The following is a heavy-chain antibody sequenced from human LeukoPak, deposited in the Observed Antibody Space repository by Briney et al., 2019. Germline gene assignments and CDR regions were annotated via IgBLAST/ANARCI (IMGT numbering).Heavy chain of an antibody. CDR2: IDPSDSYT. CDR3: ARGVCSGGSCYSARYDY. V-gene: IGHV5-10-1*01. D-gene: IGHD2-15*01. Sequence: RGESLKISCKGPGYSFTSYWISWVRQMPGKGLEWRGRIDPSDSYTNYSPSFQGHVTISADKSISTAYLQWSSLKASDTAMYYCARGVCSGGSCYSARYDYWGQGTLVTVSS. J-gene: IGHJ4*02. CDR1: GYSFTSYW.